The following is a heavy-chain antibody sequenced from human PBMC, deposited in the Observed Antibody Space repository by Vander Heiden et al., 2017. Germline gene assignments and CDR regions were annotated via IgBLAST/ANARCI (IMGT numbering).Heavy chain of an antibody. J-gene: IGHJ4*02. CDR2: IKEDRSAA. CDR3: GRHPHYYDSGDNHLEY. CDR1: GFMFSRSW. D-gene: IGHD3-22*01. V-gene: IGHV3-7*01. Sequence: EVQLVESGGGLVQPGGSLRLSCAASGFMFSRSWMNWIRQPPGKGLEYVGNIKEDRSAAFYVDSVKGRFTISRDNALNSLYLQMDSLRAEDTAIYYCGRHPHYYDSGDNHLEYWGQGALVTVSS.